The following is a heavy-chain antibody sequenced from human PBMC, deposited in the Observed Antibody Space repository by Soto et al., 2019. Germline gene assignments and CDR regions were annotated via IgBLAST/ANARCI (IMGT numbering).Heavy chain of an antibody. CDR1: GSTFSSYP. D-gene: IGHD6-19*01. Sequence: SLKLACKSSGSTFSSYPIIWVVQDPGQVLEWMGGIIPIFGTANYAQKFQGSVTITADESTSTAYMELSSLRSEDTAVYYCARAPGYSSGWYAFDYWGQGTLVTVSS. CDR3: ARAPGYSSGWYAFDY. J-gene: IGHJ4*02. CDR2: IIPIFGTA. V-gene: IGHV1-69*13.